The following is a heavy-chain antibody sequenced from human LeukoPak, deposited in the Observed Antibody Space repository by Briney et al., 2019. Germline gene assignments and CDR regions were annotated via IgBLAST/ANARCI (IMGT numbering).Heavy chain of an antibody. V-gene: IGHV4-4*02. D-gene: IGHD3-9*01. CDR1: GFTLSNAW. J-gene: IGHJ4*02. CDR3: AREGDYDILTGYYFIDS. Sequence: KAGGSLRLSCAASGFTLSNAWMSWVRQPPGKGLEWIGEIYHSGNTNYNPSLKSRVTISVDWSKNHFSLKLSSVTAADTAVYYCAREGDYDILTGYYFIDSWGQGTLVTVSS. CDR2: IYHSGNT.